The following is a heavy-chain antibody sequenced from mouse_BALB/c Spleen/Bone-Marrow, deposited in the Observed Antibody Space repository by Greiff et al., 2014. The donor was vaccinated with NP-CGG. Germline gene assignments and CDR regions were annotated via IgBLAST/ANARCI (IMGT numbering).Heavy chain of an antibody. D-gene: IGHD2-4*01. CDR2: IYPSTGYT. CDR1: GYTFTSYW. J-gene: IGHJ3*01. Sequence: VQLQESGAELAKPGASVKMSCKASGYTFTSYWMHWVKQRPGQGLEWIGYIYPSTGYTEHNQKFKDKAIMTADRSSSTAYMQLSSLTSEDSAVYYCARDDYAYWGQGTLVTVSA. CDR3: ARDDYAY. V-gene: IGHV1-7*01.